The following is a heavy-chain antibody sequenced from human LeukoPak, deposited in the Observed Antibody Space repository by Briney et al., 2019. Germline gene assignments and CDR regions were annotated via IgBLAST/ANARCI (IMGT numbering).Heavy chain of an antibody. Sequence: GSLRLSCAASGYTFSRHGIHRVRQAPGKGPEWVAVVWYDGRNRDYADSVKGRFTISKDNSNNMVFLQMDRLRAEDTAVYYCAKVASAYTYDAFDIWGQGTMVTVSS. CDR2: VWYDGRNR. J-gene: IGHJ3*02. CDR3: AKVASAYTYDAFDI. CDR1: GYTFSRHG. D-gene: IGHD4-11*01. V-gene: IGHV3-33*06.